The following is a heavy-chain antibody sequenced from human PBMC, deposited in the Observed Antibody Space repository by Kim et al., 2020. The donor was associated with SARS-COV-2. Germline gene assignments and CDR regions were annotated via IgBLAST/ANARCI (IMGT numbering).Heavy chain of an antibody. D-gene: IGHD3-10*01. CDR2: ISYDGSDK. V-gene: IGHV3-30*18. Sequence: GGSLRLSCVASGFTFSTYGMHWVRQAPGKGLDWVAVISYDGSDKYYADSVRGRFTISRDNTKNTLYLQTNSLRPEDTAVYYCAKDYFASGTYYLPFD. J-gene: IGHJ5*01. CDR3: AKDYFASGTYYLPFD. CDR1: GFTFSTYG.